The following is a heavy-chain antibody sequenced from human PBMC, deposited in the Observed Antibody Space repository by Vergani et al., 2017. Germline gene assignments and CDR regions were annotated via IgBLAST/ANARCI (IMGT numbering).Heavy chain of an antibody. Sequence: EVQLVESGGGLVQPGGSLRLSCAASGFTFSSYWMHWVRQAPGKGLVWVSRINSDGSSTSYADSVKGRFTISRDNAKNTLYLQMNSLRAEDTAVYYCARGPGFWSGYPEYYYYYMDVWGKGATVTVSS. CDR3: ARGPGFWSGYPEYYYYYMDV. CDR1: GFTFSSYW. V-gene: IGHV3-74*01. D-gene: IGHD3-3*01. J-gene: IGHJ6*03. CDR2: INSDGSST.